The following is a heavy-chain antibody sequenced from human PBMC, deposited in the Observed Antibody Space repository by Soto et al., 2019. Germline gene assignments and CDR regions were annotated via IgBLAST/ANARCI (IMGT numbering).Heavy chain of an antibody. J-gene: IGHJ6*03. CDR3: ARHGYYYGSGNGRGL. CDR2: IHYSGST. CDR1: GGSIISTSYY. Sequence: QLQLQESAPGLVKPSETLSLTCTVSGGSIISTSYYWAWIRQPPGKGLEWIGSIHYSGSTYYNTSLRRRVTMSVDTSKSQFSLKLSSVTAADMFVYYCARHGYYYGSGNGRGLWGKGTTVTVSS. V-gene: IGHV4-39*01. D-gene: IGHD3-10*01.